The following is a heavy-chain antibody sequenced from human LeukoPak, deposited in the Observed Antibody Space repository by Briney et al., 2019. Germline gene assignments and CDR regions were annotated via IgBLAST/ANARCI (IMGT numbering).Heavy chain of an antibody. D-gene: IGHD3-22*01. CDR1: GGSISSYY. J-gene: IGHJ3*02. CDR3: ARYYYDSSGYYKDAFDI. Sequence: PSETLSLTCTVSGGSISSYYWSWIRQPAGKGLEWIGRIYTSGSTNYNPSLKSRVTISVDTSKNQFSLKLSSVTAADTAVYYCARYYYDSSGYYKDAFDIWGQGTMVTVSS. CDR2: IYTSGST. V-gene: IGHV4-4*07.